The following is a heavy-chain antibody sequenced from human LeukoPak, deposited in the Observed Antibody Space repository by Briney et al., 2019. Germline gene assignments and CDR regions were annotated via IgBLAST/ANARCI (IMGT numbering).Heavy chain of an antibody. V-gene: IGHV3-30*03. D-gene: IGHD3-3*01. CDR2: ILHDGSNE. Sequence: GGSLRLSCAASGFTFGSYGMHWVRQAPGKGLEWVAVILHDGSNEYYADSVKGRFTISRDNSKNTLYLQMNSLRAEDTAVYYCARELLRFLEWGGAFDIWGQGTMVTVSS. J-gene: IGHJ3*02. CDR3: ARELLRFLEWGGAFDI. CDR1: GFTFGSYG.